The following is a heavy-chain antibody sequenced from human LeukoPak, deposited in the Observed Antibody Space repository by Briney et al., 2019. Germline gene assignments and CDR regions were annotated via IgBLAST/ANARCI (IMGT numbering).Heavy chain of an antibody. Sequence: SETLSLTCAVYGGSFSGYYWSWIRQPPGKGLEWIGEINRSGSTNYYPSLKSRVIISFETSNNQSSQQLSSVTAADTAVYYCARGRSYWGEGTLVTVSS. CDR1: GGSFSGYY. J-gene: IGHJ4*02. CDR2: INRSGST. V-gene: IGHV4-34*01. CDR3: ARGRSY.